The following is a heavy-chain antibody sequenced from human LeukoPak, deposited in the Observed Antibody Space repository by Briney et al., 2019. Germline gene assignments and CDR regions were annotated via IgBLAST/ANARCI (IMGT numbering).Heavy chain of an antibody. D-gene: IGHD3-9*01. CDR1: GGSFSGYY. Sequence: SETLSLTCAVYGGSFSGYYWSWIRQPPGKGLEWIGEINHSGSTNYNPSLKSRVTISVDTSKNQFSLKLSSVTAADTAVYYCARNGNPLRYFDWLLRQSNWFDPWGQGTLVTVSS. J-gene: IGHJ5*02. V-gene: IGHV4-34*01. CDR2: INHSGST. CDR3: ARNGNPLRYFDWLLRQSNWFDP.